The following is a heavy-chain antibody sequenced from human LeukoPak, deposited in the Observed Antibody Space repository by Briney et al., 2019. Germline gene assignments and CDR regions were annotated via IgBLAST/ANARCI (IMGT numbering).Heavy chain of an antibody. V-gene: IGHV3-30*03. J-gene: IGHJ4*02. CDR2: MSFDASNK. CDR1: GFTFSSYG. Sequence: GGSLRLSRAASGFTFSSYGMHWVRQAPGKGLEWVAVMSFDASNKYYADSVKGRFTISRDNSKNTLYLQMNSLRAEDAAVYYCATEGSFDYWGQGTLVTVSS. CDR3: ATEGSFDY.